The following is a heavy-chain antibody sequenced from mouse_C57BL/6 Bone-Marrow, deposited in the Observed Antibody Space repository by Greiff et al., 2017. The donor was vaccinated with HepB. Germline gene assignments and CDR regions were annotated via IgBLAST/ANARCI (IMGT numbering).Heavy chain of an antibody. J-gene: IGHJ3*01. V-gene: IGHV3-1*01. CDR3: AREAGSSYGWFAY. CDR1: GYSITSGYD. CDR2: ISYSGST. Sequence: EVKLEESGPGMVKPSQSLSLTCTVTGYSITSGYDWHWIRHFPGNKLEWMGYISYSGSTNYNPSLKSRISITHDTSKNHFFLKLNSVTTEDTATYYCAREAGSSYGWFAYWGQGTLVTVSA. D-gene: IGHD1-1*01.